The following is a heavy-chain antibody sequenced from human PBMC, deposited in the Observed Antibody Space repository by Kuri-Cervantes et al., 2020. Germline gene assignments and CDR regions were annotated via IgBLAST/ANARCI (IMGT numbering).Heavy chain of an antibody. CDR1: GGSINTYY. CDR2: IDTSGNT. Sequence: GSLRLSCTVSGGSINTYYWNWIRQPAGKTLEWIGRIDTSGNTNYNSSLKSRVTTSVDKSKSQFSLRLSSVTAADTAVYYCARGAHSGSYYSAVDHWGQGTLVTVSS. CDR3: ARGAHSGSYYSAVDH. V-gene: IGHV4-4*07. J-gene: IGHJ4*02. D-gene: IGHD1-26*01.